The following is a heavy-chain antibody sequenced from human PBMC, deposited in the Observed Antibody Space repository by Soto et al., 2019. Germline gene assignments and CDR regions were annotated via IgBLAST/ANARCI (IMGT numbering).Heavy chain of an antibody. J-gene: IGHJ4*02. CDR3: ARPPAADPFNFDY. D-gene: IGHD6-13*01. Sequence: PSETLSHTCTVSGGSTSSSSYYWGWIRQPPGKGLEWIGSIYYSGSTYYNPSLKSRVTISVDTSKNQFSLKLSSVTAADTAVYYCARPPAADPFNFDYWGQGTLVTVSS. V-gene: IGHV4-39*01. CDR1: GGSTSSSSYY. CDR2: IYYSGST.